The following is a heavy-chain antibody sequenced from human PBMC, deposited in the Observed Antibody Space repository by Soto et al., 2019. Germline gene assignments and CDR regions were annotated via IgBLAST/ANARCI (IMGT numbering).Heavy chain of an antibody. D-gene: IGHD3-3*01. CDR1: GFTFSSYA. V-gene: IGHV3-23*01. Sequence: GGSLRLSCAASGFTFSSYAMSWVRQAPGKGLEWVSAISGSGGSTYYADSAKGRFTISRDNSKNTLYLQMNSLRAEDTAVYYCATTLYDFWSGYYTATKPFDYWGQGTLVTVYS. CDR2: ISGSGGST. J-gene: IGHJ4*02. CDR3: ATTLYDFWSGYYTATKPFDY.